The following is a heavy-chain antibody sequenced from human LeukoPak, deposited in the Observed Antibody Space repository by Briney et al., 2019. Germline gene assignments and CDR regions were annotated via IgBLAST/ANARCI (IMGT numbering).Heavy chain of an antibody. D-gene: IGHD5-18*01. Sequence: SETLSLTCAVYGGSFSAYYWSWIRQPPGKGLEWIGEINHSGSTNYNPSLKSRVTISVDTSKNQFSLKLSSVTAADTAVYYCARHVGYGNNWFDPWGQGTLVTVSS. CDR3: ARHVGYGNNWFDP. J-gene: IGHJ5*02. V-gene: IGHV4-34*01. CDR1: GGSFSAYY. CDR2: INHSGST.